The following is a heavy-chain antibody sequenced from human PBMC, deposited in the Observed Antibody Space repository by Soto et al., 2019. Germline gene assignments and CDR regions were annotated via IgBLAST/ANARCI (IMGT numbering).Heavy chain of an antibody. J-gene: IGHJ5*02. CDR1: GGSISSYY. CDR2: IYTSGST. Sequence: PSETLSLTCTASGGSISSYYWSWIRQPAGKGLEWIGRIYTSGSTNYNPSLKSRVTMSVDTSKNQFSLKLSSVTAADTAVYYCARGGSSWYLEWFDPWGQGTLVTVSS. D-gene: IGHD6-13*01. CDR3: ARGGSSWYLEWFDP. V-gene: IGHV4-4*07.